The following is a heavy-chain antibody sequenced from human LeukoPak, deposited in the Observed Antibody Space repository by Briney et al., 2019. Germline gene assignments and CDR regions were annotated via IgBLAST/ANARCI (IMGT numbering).Heavy chain of an antibody. CDR3: AKDYYDSSGASF. CDR1: GFTFSSYG. Sequence: PGGSLRLSCAASGFTFSSYGMHWVRQAPGKGLEWVAFIRYDGSNKYYADSVKGRFTISRDNSKNTLYLQMNSLRAEDTAVYYCAKDYYDSSGASFWGQETLVTVSS. CDR2: IRYDGSNK. D-gene: IGHD3-22*01. V-gene: IGHV3-30*02. J-gene: IGHJ4*02.